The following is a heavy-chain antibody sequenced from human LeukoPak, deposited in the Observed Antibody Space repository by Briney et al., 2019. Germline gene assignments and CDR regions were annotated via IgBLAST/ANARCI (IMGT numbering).Heavy chain of an antibody. D-gene: IGHD2-15*01. Sequence: PGGSLRLSCAASGFTFYTYAMTWVRQAPGKGLEWVSSISSGGTYIYYAESVRGRSTISRDNTKNFLYLQLSTLRVEDTAVYYCARDRPTGRSRGVVVQWGQGTLVTGSS. V-gene: IGHV3-21*01. CDR3: ARDRPTGRSRGVVVQ. CDR1: GFTFYTYA. CDR2: ISSGGTYI. J-gene: IGHJ4*02.